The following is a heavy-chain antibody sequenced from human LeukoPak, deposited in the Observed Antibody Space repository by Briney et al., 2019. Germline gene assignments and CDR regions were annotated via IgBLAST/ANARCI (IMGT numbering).Heavy chain of an antibody. CDR3: AREMIRGGHPLRYFDS. Sequence: GGSLRLSCAASGFSFSDYLMHWVRQAPGERPVWVSRASNDGTIIDYADFVKGRFTMSRDNAQNTVSLQMNSLRVEDGAVYYCAREMIRGGHPLRYFDSWGYGALVTVSS. V-gene: IGHV3-74*01. CDR2: ASNDGTII. D-gene: IGHD3-22*01. J-gene: IGHJ5*01. CDR1: GFSFSDYL.